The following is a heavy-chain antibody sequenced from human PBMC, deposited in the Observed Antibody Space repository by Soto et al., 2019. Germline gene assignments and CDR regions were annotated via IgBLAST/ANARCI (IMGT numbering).Heavy chain of an antibody. J-gene: IGHJ1*01. CDR3: ARLHTYYYDSSGYYHEYFQH. D-gene: IGHD3-22*01. V-gene: IGHV4-39*07. CDR2: IYYSGST. Sequence: PSETLSLTCTVSGGSISSISYYWGWIRQPPGKGLEWIGSIYYSGSTYYNPSLKSRVTISVDTSKNQFSLRLSSVTAADTAVYYCARLHTYYYDSSGYYHEYFQHWGQGTLVT. CDR1: GGSISSISYY.